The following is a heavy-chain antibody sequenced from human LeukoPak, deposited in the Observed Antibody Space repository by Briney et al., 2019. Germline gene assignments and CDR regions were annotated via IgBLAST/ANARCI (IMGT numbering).Heavy chain of an antibody. CDR2: IYTSGST. CDR3: ARENSGSYREFDY. V-gene: IGHV4-4*07. J-gene: IGHJ4*02. D-gene: IGHD1-26*01. Sequence: PSETLSLTCTASGCSISSYYWSWIRQPAGKGLEWIGRIYTSGSTNYNASLKSRVSMSVDTSKNQFSLKLSSVTAADTAVFYCARENSGSYREFDYRGQGTLVTVSS. CDR1: GCSISSYY.